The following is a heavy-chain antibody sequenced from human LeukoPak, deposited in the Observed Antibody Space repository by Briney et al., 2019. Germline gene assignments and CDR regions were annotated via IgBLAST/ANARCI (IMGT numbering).Heavy chain of an antibody. Sequence: ASVKVSCKASGYTFTSYYMHWVRQAPGQGLEWMGIINPSGGSTSYAQKFQGRVTMTRDMSTSTAYMELRSLRSDDTAVYYCARVVGATYYFDSWGRGTLVTVSS. CDR2: INPSGGST. D-gene: IGHD1-26*01. V-gene: IGHV1-46*01. CDR1: GYTFTSYY. J-gene: IGHJ4*02. CDR3: ARVVGATYYFDS.